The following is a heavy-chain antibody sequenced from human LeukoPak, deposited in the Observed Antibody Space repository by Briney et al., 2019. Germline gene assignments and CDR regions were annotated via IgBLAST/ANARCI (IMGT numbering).Heavy chain of an antibody. V-gene: IGHV3-23*01. CDR2: ISGSGGST. J-gene: IGHJ4*02. CDR3: AKDQPVLWFGELGY. D-gene: IGHD3-10*01. CDR1: GFTFSSYA. Sequence: GGSLRPSCAASGFTFSSYAMSWVRQAPGKGLEWVSAISGSGGSTYYADSVKGRFTISRDNSKNTLYLQMNSLRAEDTAVYYCAKDQPVLWFGELGYWGQGTLVTVSS.